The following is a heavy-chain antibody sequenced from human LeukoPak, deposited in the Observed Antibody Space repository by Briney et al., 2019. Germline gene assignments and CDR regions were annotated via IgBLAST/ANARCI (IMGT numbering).Heavy chain of an antibody. CDR3: ARLRFDFWSGYTHPYFDY. Sequence: SETLSLTCTVSGGSISSSSYSWGWIRQPPGKGLEWIGSIYYSGTTYYNPSLKSRVTISVDTSKIQFSLKLSSAAATDTAVYFCARLRFDFWSGYTHPYFDYWGQGTLVTVSS. V-gene: IGHV4-39*01. CDR2: IYYSGTT. D-gene: IGHD3-3*01. CDR1: GGSISSSSYS. J-gene: IGHJ4*02.